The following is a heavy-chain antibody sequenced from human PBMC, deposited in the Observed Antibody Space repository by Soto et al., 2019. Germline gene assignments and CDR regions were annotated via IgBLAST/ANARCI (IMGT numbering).Heavy chain of an antibody. CDR1: GYTFTSYA. J-gene: IGHJ5*02. CDR3: ARTFFYDSSGYSNLFDP. V-gene: IGHV1-3*01. D-gene: IGHD3-22*01. CDR2: INAGNGNT. Sequence: ASVKVSCKASGYTFTSYAMHWVRQAPGQRLEWMGWINAGNGNTKYSQKFQGRVTITRDTSASTAYMEMSSLRSEDTAVYYCARTFFYDSSGYSNLFDPWGQGTLVTVSS.